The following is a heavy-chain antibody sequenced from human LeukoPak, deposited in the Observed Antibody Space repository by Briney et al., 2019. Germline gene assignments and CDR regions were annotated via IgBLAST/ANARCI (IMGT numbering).Heavy chain of an antibody. V-gene: IGHV4-30-2*01. CDR2: INHSGST. J-gene: IGHJ5*02. CDR1: GGSISSGGYS. CDR3: ARGKRPLLWFGELLRSPLTNNWFDP. D-gene: IGHD3-10*01. Sequence: PSQTLSLTCAVSGGSISSGGYSWSWIRQPPGKGLEWIGEINHSGSTNYNPSLKSRVTISVDTSKNQFSLKLSSVTAADTAVYYCARGKRPLLWFGELLRSPLTNNWFDPWGQGTLVTASS.